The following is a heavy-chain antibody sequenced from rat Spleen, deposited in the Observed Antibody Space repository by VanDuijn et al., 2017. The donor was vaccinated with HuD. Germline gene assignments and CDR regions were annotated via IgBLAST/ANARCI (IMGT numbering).Heavy chain of an antibody. CDR3: TTGVYPSNFDY. J-gene: IGHJ2*01. CDR2: ISAGGGDT. Sequence: EVQLVESGGGLVQPGRSLKLSCAASGFIFSNYYMAWVRQAPTKGLEWVAYISAGGGDTYYRYSVKGRFTISRDTAESTLYLQMTSLRSEDTATYYCTTGVYPSNFDYWGQGVMVPVSS. D-gene: IGHD1-4*01. CDR1: GFIFSNYY. V-gene: IGHV5-27*01.